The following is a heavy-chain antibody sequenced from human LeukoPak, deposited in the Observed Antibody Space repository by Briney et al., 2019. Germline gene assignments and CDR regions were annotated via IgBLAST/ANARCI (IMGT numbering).Heavy chain of an antibody. CDR3: ASTTGGSGYYIRDLATPLDY. D-gene: IGHD3-3*01. CDR2: ISSSSSTI. Sequence: PGGSLRLSCAASGFTFSSYSMNWVRQAPGKGLEWVSYISSSSSTIYYADSVKGRFTISRDNAKNSLYLQMNSLRAEDTAVYYCASTTGGSGYYIRDLATPLDYWGQGTLVTVSS. CDR1: GFTFSSYS. J-gene: IGHJ4*02. V-gene: IGHV3-48*04.